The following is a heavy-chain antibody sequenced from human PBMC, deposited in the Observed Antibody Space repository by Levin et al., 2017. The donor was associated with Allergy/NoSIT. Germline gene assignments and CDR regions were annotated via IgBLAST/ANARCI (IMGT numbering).Heavy chain of an antibody. D-gene: IGHD5-24*01. V-gene: IGHV4-59*08. CDR3: ARHRDAYNSFDY. CDR2: VGKIYHSGST. J-gene: IGHJ4*02. CDR1: GGSISSNY. Sequence: SQTLSLTCSVSGGSISSNYWSWIRQPPGKGLEWVGNVGKIYHSGSTNYNPSLKSRITISGDTSKNQFSLKLSSMTAADTAIYYGARHRDAYNSFDYWGQGILVTVSS.